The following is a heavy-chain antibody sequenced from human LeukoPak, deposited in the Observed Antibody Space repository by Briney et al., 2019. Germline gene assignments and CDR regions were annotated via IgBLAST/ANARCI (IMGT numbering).Heavy chain of an antibody. V-gene: IGHV4-39*07. J-gene: IGHJ4*02. CDR2: IYYSGST. CDR1: GGSISSSSYY. Sequence: SETLSLTCTVSGGSISSSSYYWGWIRQPPGKGLEWIGSIYYSGSTYYNPSLKSRVTISVDTSKNQFSLKLSSVTAADTAVYYCARGAGIAVAGTYGNFDYWGQGTLVTVSS. CDR3: ARGAGIAVAGTYGNFDY. D-gene: IGHD6-19*01.